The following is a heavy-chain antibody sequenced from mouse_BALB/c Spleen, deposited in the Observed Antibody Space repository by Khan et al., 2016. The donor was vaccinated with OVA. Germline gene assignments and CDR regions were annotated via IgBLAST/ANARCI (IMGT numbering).Heavy chain of an antibody. V-gene: IGHV1-7*01. D-gene: IGHD1-1*02. CDR1: GYTFINYW. Sequence: VQLQQSGAELAKPGASVKMSCKASGYTFINYWILWVKQRPGQGLEWIGYINPRIGDTDNNQNFKDKATLTADKSSRTSYMQLSSLTSEDSAVYYGARRGLRWDFDYWGQGTTLTVSS. CDR3: ARRGLRWDFDY. J-gene: IGHJ2*01. CDR2: INPRIGDT.